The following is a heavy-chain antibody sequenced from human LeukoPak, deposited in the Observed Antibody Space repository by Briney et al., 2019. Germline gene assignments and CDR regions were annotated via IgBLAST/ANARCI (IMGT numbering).Heavy chain of an antibody. D-gene: IGHD5-12*01. CDR3: ARGRSTTTIFVY. CDR1: GFTVSGYF. CDR2: INSGGVT. V-gene: IGHV3-53*01. J-gene: IGHJ4*02. Sequence: PGGSLRLSCAASGFTVSGYFMAWVRQAPGKGLQWVSHINSGGVTEDADSVKGRFIVSRDTSRNTLYLQMSSLRAEDTAIYYCARGRSTTTIFVYWGQGTLVTVSS.